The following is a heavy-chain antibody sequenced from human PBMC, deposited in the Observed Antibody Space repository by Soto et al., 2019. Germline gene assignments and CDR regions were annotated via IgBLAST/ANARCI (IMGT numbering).Heavy chain of an antibody. Sequence: ASVKVSCKASGGNFSSYAISWVRQAPGQGLEWMGGIIPIFGTANYAQKFQGRVTITADESTSTAYMELSSLRSEDTAVYYCASTSAPGIAAAGTHDYWGQGTLVTVSS. CDR2: IIPIFGTA. J-gene: IGHJ4*02. D-gene: IGHD6-13*01. CDR1: GGNFSSYA. CDR3: ASTSAPGIAAAGTHDY. V-gene: IGHV1-69*13.